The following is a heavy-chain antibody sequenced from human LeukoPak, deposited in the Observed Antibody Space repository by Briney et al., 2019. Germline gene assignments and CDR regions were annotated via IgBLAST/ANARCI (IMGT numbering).Heavy chain of an antibody. Sequence: PGGSLRLSCAVSGDYWMSWVRQAPGKGLEWVANINQDGSVIYYVDSVKGRFTISRDNAKNSLYLQMNSLRAEDTGVYYCATSSGAPGNMWGQGTLVTVSS. CDR2: INQDGSVI. V-gene: IGHV3-7*01. CDR3: ATSSGAPGNM. D-gene: IGHD2-8*02. CDR1: GDYW. J-gene: IGHJ4*02.